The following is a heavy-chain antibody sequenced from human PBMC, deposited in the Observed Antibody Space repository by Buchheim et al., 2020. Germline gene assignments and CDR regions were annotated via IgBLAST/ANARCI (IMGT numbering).Heavy chain of an antibody. V-gene: IGHV3-11*01. D-gene: IGHD6-13*01. CDR1: GFTFSEYY. CDR2: ISSSRGTTI. CDR3: ARLQQQLVFFDF. Sequence: QEQLVESGGGLVKPGGSLRLSCAASGFTFSEYYMSWIRQAPGKGLEWVSYISSSRGTTIYYADSVKGRFTISRDNAKNSLYLQMNSRRAEDTAVYYCARLQQQLVFFDFWGQGTL. J-gene: IGHJ4*02.